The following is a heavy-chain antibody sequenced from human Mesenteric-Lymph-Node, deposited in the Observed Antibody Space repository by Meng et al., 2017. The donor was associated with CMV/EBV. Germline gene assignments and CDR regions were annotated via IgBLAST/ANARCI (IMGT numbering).Heavy chain of an antibody. D-gene: IGHD1-1*01. J-gene: IGHJ4*02. V-gene: IGHV7-4-1*02. CDR3: ARDNWNDVRLHY. Sequence: SCKPSGYTFNNHAMNWVRQAPGQGLEWMGWINTNTGTPAYAQGFTGRFVFSLDTSVSTAYLQISGLKTEDTAVYYCARDNWNDVRLHYWGQGTLVTVSS. CDR2: INTNTGTP. CDR1: GYTFNNHA.